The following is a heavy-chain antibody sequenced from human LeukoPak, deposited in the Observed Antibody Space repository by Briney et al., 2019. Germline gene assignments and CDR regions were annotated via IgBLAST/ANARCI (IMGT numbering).Heavy chain of an antibody. D-gene: IGHD5-18*01. V-gene: IGHV4-39*01. CDR3: ARHYSYTYPFYY. J-gene: IGHJ4*02. CDR1: GGSISSSSYY. CDR2: IYYSGST. Sequence: PSETLSLTRTVSGGSISSSSYYWGWIRQPPGKGLEWIGSIYYSGSTYYNPSLKSRVTISVDTSKNQFSLKLSSVTAADTAVYYCARHYSYTYPFYYWGQGTLVTVSS.